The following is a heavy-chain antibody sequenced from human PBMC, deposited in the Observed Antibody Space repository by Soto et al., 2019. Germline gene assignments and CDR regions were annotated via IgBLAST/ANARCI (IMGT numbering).Heavy chain of an antibody. Sequence: GGSLRLSCAASGFMFSNYWMSWVRQAPGKGLEWVAIIKQDGSDKYYVDSMKGRFTISRDNAKNSLYLQMNSLRIEDAAVYYCARNRDYAFDYWGRGTLVTVSS. CDR3: ARNRDYAFDY. D-gene: IGHD4-17*01. J-gene: IGHJ4*02. CDR1: GFMFSNYW. CDR2: IKQDGSDK. V-gene: IGHV3-7*01.